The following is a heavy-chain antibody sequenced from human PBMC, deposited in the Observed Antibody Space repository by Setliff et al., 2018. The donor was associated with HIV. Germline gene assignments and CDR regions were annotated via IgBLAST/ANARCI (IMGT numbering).Heavy chain of an antibody. J-gene: IGHJ4*02. D-gene: IGHD6-6*01. CDR3: AKVRGDTRSSPYVDF. CDR1: GISFSRDW. CDR2: ISNDGTTT. V-gene: IGHV3-74*01. Sequence: GSLRLSCVASGISFSRDWMHWVRQAPGKGLVWVSRISNDGTTTTYADSVKGRFTISRDNSKNTLFLQVNSLRAGDTALYYCAKVRGDTRSSPYVDFWGQGTPVTVSS.